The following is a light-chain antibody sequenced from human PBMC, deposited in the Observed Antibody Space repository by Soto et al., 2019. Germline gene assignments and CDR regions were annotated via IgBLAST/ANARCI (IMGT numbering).Light chain of an antibody. Sequence: DIQVTQSPSTLSASVGARVTITCRASQSISSWLAWYQQTPGKAPKLLIFDASSLETGVPSRFSGSGSGTDFTLTISSLQPDDFATYYCQQYNSYPSTFGQGTKVEV. CDR1: QSISSW. CDR3: QQYNSYPST. CDR2: DAS. V-gene: IGKV1-5*01. J-gene: IGKJ1*01.